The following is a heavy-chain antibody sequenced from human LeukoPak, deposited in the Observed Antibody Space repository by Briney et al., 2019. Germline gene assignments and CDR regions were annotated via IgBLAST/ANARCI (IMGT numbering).Heavy chain of an antibody. CDR2: ISYSGST. J-gene: IGHJ4*02. V-gene: IGHV4-59*01. CDR1: GGSISSYY. CDR3: ARTTTRIAVAPLDY. Sequence: SETLSLTCTVSGGSISSYYWSWIRQPPGKGLEWIGYISYSGSTNYNPSLKSRVTISVDTSKNQFSLKLSSVTAADTAVYYCARTTTRIAVAPLDYWGQGTLVTVSS. D-gene: IGHD6-19*01.